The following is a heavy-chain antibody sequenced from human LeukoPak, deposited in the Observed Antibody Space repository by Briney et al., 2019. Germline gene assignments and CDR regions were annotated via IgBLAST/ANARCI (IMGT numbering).Heavy chain of an antibody. V-gene: IGHV4-61*05. Sequence: SETLSLTCTVSGASIISSSYYWGWIRQPPGKGLEWIGYIYSSGSTNYNPSLKSRVTISVDTSKNQFSMKLSSVTAADTAGYYCARHFRLRRDDYNLDFDYWGQGTLVTVSS. CDR1: GASIISSSYY. CDR3: ARHFRLRRDDYNLDFDY. CDR2: IYSSGST. J-gene: IGHJ4*02. D-gene: IGHD5-24*01.